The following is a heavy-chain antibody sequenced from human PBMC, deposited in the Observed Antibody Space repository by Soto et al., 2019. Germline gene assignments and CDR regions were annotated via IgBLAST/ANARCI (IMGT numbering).Heavy chain of an antibody. J-gene: IGHJ4*01. CDR1: GCTFSDYY. CDR2: INPNSGGT. CDR3: AREPAAAKPEGVDF. Sequence: ASVKVSSKASGCTFSDYYIHWVRQAPGQGLEWMGWINPNSGGTKYAPKFQGGVIMTRDTSITTAYMELSRLRSGDTAVYYCAREPAAAKPEGVDFWGHGPLVTVSS. V-gene: IGHV1-2*02. D-gene: IGHD2-2*01.